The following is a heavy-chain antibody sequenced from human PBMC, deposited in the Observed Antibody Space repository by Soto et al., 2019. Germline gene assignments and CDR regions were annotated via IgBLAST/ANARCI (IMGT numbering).Heavy chain of an antibody. CDR2: INLDGSEK. Sequence: EVQLVESGGGLVQPGGSLRLSCAASGFTFRTYWLSWVRQVPGKGLEWVANINLDGSEKNYVDSVKGRFTISRDNARNSLYLQMSSLRAEDTALYYCARDGSTSWYSYDYHGVDVWGQGTTVTVSS. J-gene: IGHJ6*02. CDR1: GFTFRTYW. D-gene: IGHD5-18*01. CDR3: ARDGSTSWYSYDYHGVDV. V-gene: IGHV3-7*05.